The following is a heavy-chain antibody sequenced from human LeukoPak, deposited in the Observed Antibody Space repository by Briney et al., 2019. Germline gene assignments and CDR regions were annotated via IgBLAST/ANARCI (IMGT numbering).Heavy chain of an antibody. D-gene: IGHD3-16*01. CDR3: TRDVTGDYWFDP. CDR2: INPNSGDT. CDR1: GYSFTGYF. Sequence: ASVKVSCKTSGYSFTGYFMHWVRQAPGQGLEWMGWINPNSGDTKYAQRFQGRVTMTRDTSISTAYMELSRLTSDDTAVYYCTRDVTGDYWFDPWGQGTLVTVSS. V-gene: IGHV1-2*02. J-gene: IGHJ5*02.